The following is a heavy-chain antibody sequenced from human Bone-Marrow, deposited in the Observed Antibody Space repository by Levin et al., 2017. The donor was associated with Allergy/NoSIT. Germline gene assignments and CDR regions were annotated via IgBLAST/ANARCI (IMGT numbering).Heavy chain of an antibody. V-gene: IGHV4-39*01. CDR3: ARQISDGTASAYYMDV. Sequence: SSETLSLTCTVSGGSISSTSYYWVWIRQYPGKGLEWIGSFYDTGSTYYNPSLKSRVTISVDTSKNQFSLKLTAVTAADTAVYYCARQISDGTASAYYMDVWGKGTTVTVSS. CDR1: GGSISSTSYY. D-gene: IGHD6-13*01. CDR2: FYDTGST. J-gene: IGHJ6*03.